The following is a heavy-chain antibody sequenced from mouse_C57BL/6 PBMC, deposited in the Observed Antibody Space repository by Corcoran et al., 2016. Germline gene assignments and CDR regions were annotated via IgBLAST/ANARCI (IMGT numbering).Heavy chain of an antibody. D-gene: IGHD2-9*01. Sequence: QIQLVQSGPELKKPGETVKISCKASGYTFTTYGMSWVKQAPGKGLKWMGWINTYSGVPTYADDFKGRFAFSLETSASTAYLQINNLKNEDTATYFCARRTYYGYDNWYFDVWGTGTTVTVSS. CDR3: ARRTYYGYDNWYFDV. J-gene: IGHJ1*03. CDR1: GYTFTTYG. V-gene: IGHV9-3*01. CDR2: INTYSGVP.